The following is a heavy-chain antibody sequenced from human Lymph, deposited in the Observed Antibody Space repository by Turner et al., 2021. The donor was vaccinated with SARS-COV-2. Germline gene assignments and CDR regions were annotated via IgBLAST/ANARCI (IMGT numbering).Heavy chain of an antibody. CDR1: GGTFSSYA. J-gene: IGHJ4*02. Sequence: QVQLVQSGAEVKKPGSSVKVSCKASGGTFSSYAISWVRQAPGQGLEWMGEIIPIVGTANYAQKFQGRVTITADASTSTAHMELSSLRSEDTAVYYCARGSRDCSSTSCYPFFDYWGQGTLVTFSS. CDR3: ARGSRDCSSTSCYPFFDY. V-gene: IGHV1-69*01. D-gene: IGHD2-2*01. CDR2: IIPIVGTA.